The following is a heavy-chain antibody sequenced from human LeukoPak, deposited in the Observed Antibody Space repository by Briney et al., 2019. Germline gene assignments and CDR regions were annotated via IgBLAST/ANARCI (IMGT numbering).Heavy chain of an antibody. D-gene: IGHD3-16*01. Sequence: GGSLRLSCGASGFTFSSYGMSWVRQAPGKGLEWVSAISGSGGRTQYADSVKGRFTISRDNSRNTLYLQMDSLRAEDTAAYYCAKDLGYDYVRGEGNSYDYWGQGTLVTVSS. J-gene: IGHJ4*02. V-gene: IGHV3-23*01. CDR1: GFTFSSYG. CDR3: AKDLGYDYVRGEGNSYDY. CDR2: ISGSGGRT.